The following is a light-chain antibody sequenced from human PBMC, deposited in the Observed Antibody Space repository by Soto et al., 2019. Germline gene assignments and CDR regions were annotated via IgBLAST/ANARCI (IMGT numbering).Light chain of an antibody. J-gene: IGLJ3*02. CDR2: QVN. V-gene: IGLV3-1*01. Sequence: SYELTQPPSVSVSPGQTAIITCSGAKLGNKYTCWYQQKPGQSPVLVIYQVNKRPSGIPERFSGSNSGNTATLTISGTQAMDEADYYCQAWDSRSYVVFGGGTKLTVL. CDR3: QAWDSRSYVV. CDR1: KLGNKY.